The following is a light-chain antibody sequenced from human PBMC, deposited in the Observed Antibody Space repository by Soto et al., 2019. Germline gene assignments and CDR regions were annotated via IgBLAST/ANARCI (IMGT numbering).Light chain of an antibody. CDR2: GVS. CDR3: QQYGNSPPQS. CDR1: QSVSSSY. V-gene: IGKV3-20*01. Sequence: EIVLTQSPGTLSLSPGERATLSCRASQSVSSSYLAWYQQKPGQAPRLLIYGVSSRATGIPARFSGSGSGTDFTLTSSRLEPEDFAVYYCQQYGNSPPQSFGQGTKVEIK. J-gene: IGKJ1*01.